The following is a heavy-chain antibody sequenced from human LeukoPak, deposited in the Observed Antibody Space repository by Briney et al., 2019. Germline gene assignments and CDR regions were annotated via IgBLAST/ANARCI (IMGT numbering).Heavy chain of an antibody. CDR2: MNPNSGNT. CDR1: GYTFTSYD. V-gene: IGHV1-8*01. J-gene: IGHJ5*02. CDR3: AREGEMATINWFDP. Sequence: ASVKVSCKASGYTFTSYDINWVRQATGQGLEWMGWMNPNSGNTGYAQKFQGRVTMTRNTSISTAYMELSSLRSEDTAVYYCAREGEMATINWFDPWGQGTLVTVSS. D-gene: IGHD5-24*01.